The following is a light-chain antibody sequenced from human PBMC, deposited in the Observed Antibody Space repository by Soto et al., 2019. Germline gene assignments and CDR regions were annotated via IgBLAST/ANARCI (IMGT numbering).Light chain of an antibody. Sequence: QSALTQPAFVSGSPGQSIAISCTGTSSDVGGYNSASWYQQHPGKAPKLLIYDVSNRPSGVSNRFSGSKSGNTASLTISGLQSEDEADYYCSSYSTGGSYVFGTGTKLTVL. CDR2: DVS. V-gene: IGLV2-14*03. J-gene: IGLJ1*01. CDR3: SSYSTGGSYV. CDR1: SSDVGGYNS.